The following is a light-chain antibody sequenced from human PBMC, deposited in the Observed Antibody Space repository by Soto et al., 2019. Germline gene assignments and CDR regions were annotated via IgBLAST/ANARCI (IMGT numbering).Light chain of an antibody. CDR2: DDS. CDR3: QVWDSSSDNAV. J-gene: IGLJ2*01. Sequence: SCELTQPPSVSVAPGQTARITCGGTNIGSKSVHWYQQKPGQAPVLVVYDDSDRPSGIPERFSGSNSGNTATLTISRVEAGDEADYYCQVWDSSSDNAVFGGGTKLTVL. V-gene: IGLV3-21*02. CDR1: NIGSKS.